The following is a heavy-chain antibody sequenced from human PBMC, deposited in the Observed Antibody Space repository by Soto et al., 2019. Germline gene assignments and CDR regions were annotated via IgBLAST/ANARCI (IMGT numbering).Heavy chain of an antibody. CDR1: GFSLSTSGVG. V-gene: IGHV2-5*02. Sequence: QITLKESGPPLVKPTQTLTLTCTFSGFSLSTSGVGVGWIRQPPGKALEWLALIYWGDDKRYSPSLKSRLTIXXDXAXSQVDRTMTNMDTVDTATYYCAHRSRYSSGWSEFDYWGQGTLVTVSS. CDR3: AHRSRYSSGWSEFDY. J-gene: IGHJ4*02. D-gene: IGHD6-19*01. CDR2: IYWGDDK.